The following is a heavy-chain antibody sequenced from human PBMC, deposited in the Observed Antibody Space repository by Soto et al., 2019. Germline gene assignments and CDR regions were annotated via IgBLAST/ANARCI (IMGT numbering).Heavy chain of an antibody. CDR3: ARDAAIGMNDY. CDR2: ISAYNGNK. CDR1: GYTFTSYG. D-gene: IGHD1-20*01. Sequence: QVQLVQSGAEVKKPGASVKVSCKASGYTFTSYGISWVRQAPGQGLEWMGWISAYNGNKKYAQKVQGAVTMTTDTTTTTAYMEVRSLRSDDTAVYYCARDAAIGMNDYWGQGTLVTVSS. J-gene: IGHJ4*02. V-gene: IGHV1-18*01.